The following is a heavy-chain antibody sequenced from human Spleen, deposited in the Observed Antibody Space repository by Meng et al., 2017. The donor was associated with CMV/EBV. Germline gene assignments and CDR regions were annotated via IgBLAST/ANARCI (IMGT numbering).Heavy chain of an antibody. J-gene: IGHJ4*02. CDR2: MYHSGTT. D-gene: IGHD3-22*01. CDR1: GVSISSSNW. V-gene: IGHV4-4*02. CDR3: ARWMWNTSGYYQNN. Sequence: SGVSISSSNWWHWVRQPPGKGLEWIAEMYHSGTTNYNPSLKSRVTISMDESKNQFSLRLNSVTAADTAVYYCARWMWNTSGYYQNNWGQGTLVTVSS.